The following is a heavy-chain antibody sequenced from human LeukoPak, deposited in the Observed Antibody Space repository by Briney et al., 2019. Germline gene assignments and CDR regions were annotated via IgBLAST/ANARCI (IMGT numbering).Heavy chain of an antibody. CDR3: ARVRGGYNDAYDI. CDR1: RYSFTNYN. Sequence: GASLKVSCKTSRYSFTNYNLPWVRQAPGQPLEWRGIIKPSISDTSYAQHLQSRVTMARDTSTSTVYRELSSLKSEDTAVYYCARVRGGYNDAYDIWGQRTRVTVTS. J-gene: IGHJ3*02. CDR2: IKPSISDT. D-gene: IGHD5-24*01. V-gene: IGHV1-46*01.